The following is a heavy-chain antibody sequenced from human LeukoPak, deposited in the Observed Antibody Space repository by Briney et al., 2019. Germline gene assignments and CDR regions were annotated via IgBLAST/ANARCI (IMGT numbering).Heavy chain of an antibody. J-gene: IGHJ4*02. D-gene: IGHD3-10*01. CDR1: GFTFSSYS. CDR2: ISSSSSYI. Sequence: SGGSLRLSCAASGFTFSSYSMTWVRQAPGKGLEWVSSISSSSSYIYYADSVKGRFTISRDNAKNSLYLQMNSLRAEDTAVYYCAFDGDGGGSFDYWGQGTLVTVSS. CDR3: AFDGDGGGSFDY. V-gene: IGHV3-21*01.